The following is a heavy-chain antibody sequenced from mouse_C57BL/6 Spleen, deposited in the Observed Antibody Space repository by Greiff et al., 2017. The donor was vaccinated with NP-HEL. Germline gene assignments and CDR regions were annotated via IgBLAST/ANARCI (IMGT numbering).Heavy chain of an antibody. V-gene: IGHV1-69*01. Sequence: QVQLQQPGAELVMPGASVKLSCKASGYTFTSYWMHWVKQRPGQGLEWIGEIDPSDSYTNYNQKFKGKSTLTVDKSSSTAYMQLSSLTSEDSAVYYCARWYDPYYFDYWGQGTTLTVSS. CDR3: ARWYDPYYFDY. J-gene: IGHJ2*01. D-gene: IGHD2-3*01. CDR2: IDPSDSYT. CDR1: GYTFTSYW.